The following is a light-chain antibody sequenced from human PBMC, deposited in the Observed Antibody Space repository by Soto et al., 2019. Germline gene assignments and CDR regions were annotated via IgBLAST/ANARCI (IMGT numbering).Light chain of an antibody. CDR3: SSYSCSGTPDV. CDR2: DVT. V-gene: IGLV2-14*01. CDR1: SSDVGDSNY. Sequence: QSALTQPASVSGSPGQSITISCTGSSSDVGDSNYVAWYQQHPDKAPKLMIFDVTRRPSGVSNRFSGSRSGSAASLTISGSEAEDEDDDVYSSYSCSGTPDVFGTGTKVTVL. J-gene: IGLJ1*01.